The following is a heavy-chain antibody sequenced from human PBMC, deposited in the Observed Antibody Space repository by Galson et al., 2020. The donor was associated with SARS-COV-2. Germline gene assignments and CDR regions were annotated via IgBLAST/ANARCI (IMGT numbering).Heavy chain of an antibody. CDR3: ARDHMVRGQNNYYYYYGMDV. CDR2: IYYSGST. CDR1: GGSISSGGYY. J-gene: IGHJ6*02. V-gene: IGHV4-31*03. D-gene: IGHD3-10*01. Sequence: SETLSLTCTVSGGSISSGGYYWSWIRQNPGKGLEWIGYIYYSGSTYYNPSLKSRVTISVDTSKNQFSLKLSSVTAADTAVYYCARDHMVRGQNNYYYYYGMDVWGQGTTVTVSS.